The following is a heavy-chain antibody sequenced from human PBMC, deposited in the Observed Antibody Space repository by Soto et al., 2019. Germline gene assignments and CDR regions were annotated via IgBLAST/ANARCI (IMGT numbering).Heavy chain of an antibody. CDR3: TRDAWND. CDR1: GFTVSNNY. J-gene: IGHJ4*02. Sequence: EVQLVESGGGLVQPGGSLRLSCAASGFTVSNNYMGWVRQAPGKGLEWVSVISSGGSTYYAESVKGRFTISRDNSKNTVSLQMNSLRAEDTAVYYCTRDAWNDWGQGTLVTVSS. CDR2: ISSGGST. D-gene: IGHD1-1*01. V-gene: IGHV3-66*01.